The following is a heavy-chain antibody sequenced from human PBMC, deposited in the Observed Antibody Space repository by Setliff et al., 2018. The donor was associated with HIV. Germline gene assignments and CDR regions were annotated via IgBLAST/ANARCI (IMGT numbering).Heavy chain of an antibody. J-gene: IGHJ2*01. CDR1: GGTFSSYS. V-gene: IGHV1-69*05. CDR3: ANSVTDASYWYFIH. D-gene: IGHD4-17*01. CDR2: IIPIYGTP. Sequence: SVKVSCKASGGTFSSYSINWVRQAPGQGLEWMGGIIPIYGTPIYAQKFQGRVTFSRDTSASTAYMELSSLRSEDTAVYYCANSVTDASYWYFIHWGRGSPVTVSS.